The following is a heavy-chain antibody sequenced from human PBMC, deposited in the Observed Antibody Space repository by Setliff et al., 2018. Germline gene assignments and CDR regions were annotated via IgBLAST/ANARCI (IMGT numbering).Heavy chain of an antibody. Sequence: PSETLSLTCTVSGGSISSGDYYWSWIRQPPGKGMEWSGEIIHSGSTNYNPSRKSLVTIAVDTSKNQFSLKLSSVTAADTAVYYCARLYSGYDNLFAYWGQGTLVTVSS. CDR1: GGSISSGDYY. D-gene: IGHD5-12*01. V-gene: IGHV4-61*08. J-gene: IGHJ4*02. CDR3: ARLYSGYDNLFAY. CDR2: IIHSGST.